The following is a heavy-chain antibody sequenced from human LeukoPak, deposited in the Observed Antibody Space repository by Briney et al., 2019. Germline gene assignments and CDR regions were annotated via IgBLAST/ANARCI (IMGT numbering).Heavy chain of an antibody. CDR1: GGSISSGSYY. CDR3: ARWGLIAAARDY. J-gene: IGHJ4*02. D-gene: IGHD6-13*01. Sequence: SETLSLTCTVSGGSISSGSYYWSWIRQPAGKGLEWIGRIYTSGSINYNPSLKSRVTISVDTSKNQFSLKLSSVTAADTAVYYCARWGLIAAARDYWGQGTLVTVSS. V-gene: IGHV4-61*02. CDR2: IYTSGSI.